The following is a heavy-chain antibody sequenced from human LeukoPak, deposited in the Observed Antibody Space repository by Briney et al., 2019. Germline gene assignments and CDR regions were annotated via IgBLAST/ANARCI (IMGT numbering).Heavy chain of an antibody. Sequence: PGGSLRLSCAASGFTSSSYGMHWVRQAPGMGLEWVAFIRYDGSNTYYADSVKGRFTISRDNSKNTLYLQMNSLRAEDTALYYCARDLGGSYNPGAFDIWGQGTMVTVSS. V-gene: IGHV3-30*02. D-gene: IGHD1-26*01. CDR2: IRYDGSNT. CDR1: GFTSSSYG. CDR3: ARDLGGSYNPGAFDI. J-gene: IGHJ3*02.